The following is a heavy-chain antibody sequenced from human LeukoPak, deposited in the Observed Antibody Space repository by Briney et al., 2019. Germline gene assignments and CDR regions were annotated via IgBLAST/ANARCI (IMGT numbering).Heavy chain of an antibody. Sequence: PSETLSLTCTVSGGSISSYYWSWIRQPPGKGLEWIGYIYYSGSTNYNPSLKSRVTISVDTSKNQFSLKLSSVTAADTAVYYCARGQGITFGGGFDPWGQGTLVTVSS. D-gene: IGHD3-16*01. CDR2: IYYSGST. V-gene: IGHV4-59*12. CDR3: ARGQGITFGGGFDP. CDR1: GGSISSYY. J-gene: IGHJ5*02.